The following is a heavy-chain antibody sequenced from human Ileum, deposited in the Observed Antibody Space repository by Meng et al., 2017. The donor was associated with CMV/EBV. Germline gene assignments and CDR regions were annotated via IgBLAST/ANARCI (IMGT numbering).Heavy chain of an antibody. V-gene: IGHV4-34*01. Sequence: SFSGYYWSWIRQPPGKGLEWIGEINHSGSTNYNPSLKSRVTISVDTSKNLFSLKLSSVTAADTAVYFCARGACSSTTCYPGLGWFDPWGQGTLVTVSS. J-gene: IGHJ5*02. CDR3: ARGACSSTTCYPGLGWFDP. D-gene: IGHD2-2*01. CDR1: SFSGYY. CDR2: INHSGST.